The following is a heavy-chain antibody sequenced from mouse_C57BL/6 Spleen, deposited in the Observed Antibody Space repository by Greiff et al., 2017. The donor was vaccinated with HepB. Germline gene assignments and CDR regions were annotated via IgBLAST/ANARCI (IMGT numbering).Heavy chain of an antibody. J-gene: IGHJ4*01. CDR2: FYPGSGSI. V-gene: IGHV1-62-2*01. CDR1: GYTFTEYT. Sequence: LVESGAELVKPGASVKLSCKASGYTFTEYTIHWVKQRSGQGLEWIGWFYPGSGSIKYNEKFKDKATLTADKSSSTVYMELSRLTSEDSAVLFCARHEAEKIYYDYDGYAMDYWGQGTSVTVSS. CDR3: ARHEAEKIYYDYDGYAMDY. D-gene: IGHD2-4*01.